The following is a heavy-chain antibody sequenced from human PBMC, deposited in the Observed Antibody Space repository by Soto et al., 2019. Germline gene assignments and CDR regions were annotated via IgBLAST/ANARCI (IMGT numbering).Heavy chain of an antibody. CDR2: ISSSGSAI. Sequence: XXSLRLACAASGFTFSDYYMCWIPQAPGKGLEWLSYISSSGSAIYYADSVKGRFTISRDNPKNTLYLQMNSLRAEDTAMYFCAKAVGPQSPRPHHWGQGTLVTVSS. CDR1: GFTFSDYY. V-gene: IGHV3-11*01. CDR3: AKAVGPQSPRPHH. J-gene: IGHJ5*02.